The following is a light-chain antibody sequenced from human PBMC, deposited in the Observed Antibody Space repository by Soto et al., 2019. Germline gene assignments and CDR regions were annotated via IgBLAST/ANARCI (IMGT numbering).Light chain of an antibody. CDR3: AAWDDSLNGPV. CDR1: SSNIGSNT. V-gene: IGLV1-44*01. J-gene: IGLJ1*01. CDR2: SNN. Sequence: QSVLTQPPSASGTPGQRVTISCSGSSSNIGSNTVNWYQQLPGTAPKLLIYSNNQLPSGVPDRFSGSKAGTSASLAISGLQSEDEADYYCAAWDDSLNGPVFGTGTKVTVL.